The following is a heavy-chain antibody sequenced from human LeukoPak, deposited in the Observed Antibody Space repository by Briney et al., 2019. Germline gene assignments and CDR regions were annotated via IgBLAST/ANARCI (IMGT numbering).Heavy chain of an antibody. Sequence: SETLSLTCTVSGGSISNYYWSWIRQPPGKALEWIGNIFYSGSTYYSPSLKSRVTISVDTSKNQFSLKLSSVTAADTAVYYCARDRETKAVNWFDPWGQGTLVTVSS. CDR3: ARDRETKAVNWFDP. J-gene: IGHJ5*02. D-gene: IGHD2-8*01. V-gene: IGHV4-59*12. CDR2: IFYSGST. CDR1: GGSISNYY.